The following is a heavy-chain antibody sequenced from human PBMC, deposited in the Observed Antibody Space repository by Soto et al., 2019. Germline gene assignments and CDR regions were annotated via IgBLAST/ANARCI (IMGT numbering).Heavy chain of an antibody. D-gene: IGHD3-10*01. CDR3: ALQGFGELHGLVDV. V-gene: IGHV4-59*08. J-gene: IGHJ6*02. Sequence: QVPLQESGPGLVKPSETLSLSCTVSGGSISTYSWSWFRQTPGKGLEWIGYVHDSWGSNYNPSLKSRVAISLDTSKSQFSLKRTSVTATATAVYYCALQGFGELHGLVDVWGQGTTVTVSS. CDR2: VHDSWGS. CDR1: GGSISTYS.